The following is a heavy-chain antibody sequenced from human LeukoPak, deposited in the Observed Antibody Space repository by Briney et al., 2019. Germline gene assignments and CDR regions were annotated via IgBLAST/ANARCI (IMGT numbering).Heavy chain of an antibody. CDR3: TRRNDWYFDL. J-gene: IGHJ2*01. V-gene: IGHV5-51*01. CDR1: GXSFTSYW. CDR2: IYPGDSDT. Sequence: CKGXGXSFTSYWIGWVRQMPGKGLEWMGIIYPGDSDTRYSPSFQGQVTISVDKSITTAYLQWSSLKASDTAMYYCTRRNDWYFDLWGRGTLVTVSS.